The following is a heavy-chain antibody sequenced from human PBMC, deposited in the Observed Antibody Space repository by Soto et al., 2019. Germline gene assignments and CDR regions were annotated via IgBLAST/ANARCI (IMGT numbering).Heavy chain of an antibody. CDR1: GGSISSSSYY. Sequence: QLQLQESGPGLVKPSETLSLTCTVSGGSISSSSYYWGWIRQPPGKGLEWIGSIYYSGSTYYNPSLKSRVTISVDTSKNQFSLKXSSVTAADTAVYXXXXXXXIVATMGAPFFDYWGQGTLVTVSS. D-gene: IGHD5-12*01. J-gene: IGHJ4*02. CDR2: IYYSGST. V-gene: IGHV4-39*01. CDR3: XXXXXIVATMGAPFFDY.